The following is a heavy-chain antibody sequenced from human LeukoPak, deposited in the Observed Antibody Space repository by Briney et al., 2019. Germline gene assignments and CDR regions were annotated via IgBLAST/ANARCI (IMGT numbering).Heavy chain of an antibody. CDR2: MNPNNLNT. Sequence: ASVKVSCKASGYTFTNYDINWVRQATGQGLEWMGWMNPNNLNTGYAQKFQGRVTMTRNTSISTAYMELSSLRSEDTAVYYCARGSLSPSDYWGQGTLVTVSS. V-gene: IGHV1-8*01. J-gene: IGHJ4*02. D-gene: IGHD3-16*02. CDR1: GYTFTNYD. CDR3: ARGSLSPSDY.